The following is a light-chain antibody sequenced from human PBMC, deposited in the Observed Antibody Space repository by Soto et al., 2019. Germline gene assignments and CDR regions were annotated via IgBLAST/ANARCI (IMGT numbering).Light chain of an antibody. CDR2: GAS. Sequence: EIVMTQSPATLSVSPGERATLSCRASQSVSSNLAWYQQKPGQAPSLLIYGASTRATGTPARFSGSGSGTELTLTISRLEPEDFAVYYCQQYGNSRGTFGQGTKVDIK. CDR3: QQYGNSRGT. CDR1: QSVSSN. V-gene: IGKV3-15*01. J-gene: IGKJ1*01.